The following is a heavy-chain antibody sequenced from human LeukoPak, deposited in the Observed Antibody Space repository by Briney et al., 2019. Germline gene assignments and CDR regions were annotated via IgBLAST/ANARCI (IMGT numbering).Heavy chain of an antibody. CDR1: GFTFSSYV. V-gene: IGHV3-23*01. D-gene: IGHD5-12*01. CDR2: ISGSGGST. CDR3: AKDLWSATIFDY. Sequence: HSGGSLRLSCAASGFTFSSYVMSWVRQAPGKGLEWVSAISGSGGSTYYADSVKGRFTISRDNSKNTLYLQMNSLRAEDTAVYYCAKDLWSATIFDYWGQGTLVTVSS. J-gene: IGHJ4*02.